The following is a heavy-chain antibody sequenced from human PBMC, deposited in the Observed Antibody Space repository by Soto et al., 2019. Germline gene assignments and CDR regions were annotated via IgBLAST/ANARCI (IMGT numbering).Heavy chain of an antibody. D-gene: IGHD1-26*01. Sequence: PGGSLRLSCAASGFTFSSYAMHWVRQAPGKGLEWVAVISYDGSNKYYADSVKGRFTISRDNSKNTLYLQMNSLRAEDTAVYYCARVELGAEIDIWGQGTMVTVSS. CDR2: ISYDGSNK. V-gene: IGHV3-30-3*01. J-gene: IGHJ3*02. CDR1: GFTFSSYA. CDR3: ARVELGAEIDI.